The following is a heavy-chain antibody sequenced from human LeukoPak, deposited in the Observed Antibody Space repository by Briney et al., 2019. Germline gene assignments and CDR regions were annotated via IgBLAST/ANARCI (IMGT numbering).Heavy chain of an antibody. Sequence: SETLSLTCTVSNDSISSGDYYWSWIRQPPGKGLEWIGEINHSGSTNYNPSLKSRVTISVDTSKNQFSLKLSSVTAADTAVYYCARGVVATFWGQGTLVTVSS. J-gene: IGHJ4*02. D-gene: IGHD5-12*01. CDR3: ARGVVATF. CDR1: NDSISSGDYY. CDR2: INHSGST. V-gene: IGHV4-39*07.